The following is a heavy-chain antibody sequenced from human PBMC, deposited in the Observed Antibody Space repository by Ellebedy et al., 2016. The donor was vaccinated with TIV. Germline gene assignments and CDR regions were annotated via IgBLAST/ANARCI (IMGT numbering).Heavy chain of an antibody. CDR2: ISGSGGSI. J-gene: IGHJ4*02. CDR1: GFTFSSYA. CDR3: AKYRSGWYEDY. Sequence: GESLKISCAASGFTFSSYAMTWVRQAPGKGLEWVSAISGSGGSIYYADSVKGRFTISRDNSKNTLYLQMNSLRAEDTAVYYCAKYRSGWYEDYWGQGTLVTVSS. D-gene: IGHD6-19*01. V-gene: IGHV3-23*01.